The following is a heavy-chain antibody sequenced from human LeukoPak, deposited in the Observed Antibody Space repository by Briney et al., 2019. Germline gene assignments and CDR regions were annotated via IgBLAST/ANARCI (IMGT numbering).Heavy chain of an antibody. V-gene: IGHV4-39*02. CDR2: IYYSGST. J-gene: IGHJ4*02. CDR3: ARDLLNEGNHLDY. D-gene: IGHD4-23*01. Sequence: SETLSLTCIVSGGSISSSSYYWGWIRRPPGKGLEWIGSIYYSGSTYYNPSLKSRVTISEDTSKNQFSLKLSSVTAADTAVYYCARDLLNEGNHLDYWGQGTLVTVSS. CDR1: GGSISSSSYY.